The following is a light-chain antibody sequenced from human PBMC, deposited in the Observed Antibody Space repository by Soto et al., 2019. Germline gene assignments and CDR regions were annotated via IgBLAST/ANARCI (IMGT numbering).Light chain of an antibody. V-gene: IGKV3-11*01. J-gene: IGKJ4*01. CDR2: DAF. Sequence: EVVLTQSPATLSLSPGERATLSCRASQSVDRYLAWYQQKPGQAPRLLIFDAFNRPTGIPARFSGIGSGTDFTLTISSLEPEDFAVYYCQPRDNGLTFGGGTKV. CDR1: QSVDRY. CDR3: QPRDNGLT.